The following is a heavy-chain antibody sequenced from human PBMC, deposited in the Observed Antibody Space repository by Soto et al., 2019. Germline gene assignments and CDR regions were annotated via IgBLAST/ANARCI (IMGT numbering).Heavy chain of an antibody. CDR1: GYSFTSYW. CDR3: ARLYPASYDFRDTYYCYYGMDV. Sequence: PGESLKISCKGSGYSFTSYWIGWVRQMPGKGLEWMGIIYPGDSDTRYSPSFQGQVTISADKSISTAYLQWSSLKASDTAMYYCARLYPASYDFRDTYYCYYGMDVWGQGTTVTVSS. D-gene: IGHD3-3*01. J-gene: IGHJ6*02. V-gene: IGHV5-51*01. CDR2: IYPGDSDT.